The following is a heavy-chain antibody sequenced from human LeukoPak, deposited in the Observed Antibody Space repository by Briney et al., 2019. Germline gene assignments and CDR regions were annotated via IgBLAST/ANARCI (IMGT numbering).Heavy chain of an antibody. J-gene: IGHJ4*02. CDR2: ISAYNGNT. Sequence: GAPVKVSCKASGYTFTSYGISWVRQAPGQGLEWMGWISAYNGNTNYAQKLQGRVTMTTDTSTSTAYMELRSLRSDNTAVYYCARDRRYYYDSSGYYPLDCWGQGTLVTVSS. V-gene: IGHV1-18*01. D-gene: IGHD3-22*01. CDR3: ARDRRYYYDSSGYYPLDC. CDR1: GYTFTSYG.